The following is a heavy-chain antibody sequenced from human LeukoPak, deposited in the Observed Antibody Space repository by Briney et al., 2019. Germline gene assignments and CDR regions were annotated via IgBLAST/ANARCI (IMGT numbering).Heavy chain of an antibody. Sequence: ASVKVSCKVSGYTLTELSMHWVRQAPGKGLEWMGGFDPEDGETIYAQKFQGRVTMTEDTSTDTAYMELSSLRSEDTAVYYCATESCSSTSCHSLDYWGQGTLVTVSS. J-gene: IGHJ4*02. CDR1: GYTLTELS. D-gene: IGHD2-2*02. CDR3: ATESCSSTSCHSLDY. CDR2: FDPEDGET. V-gene: IGHV1-24*01.